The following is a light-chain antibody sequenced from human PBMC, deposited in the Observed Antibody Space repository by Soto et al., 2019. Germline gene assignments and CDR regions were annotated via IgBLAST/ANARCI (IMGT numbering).Light chain of an antibody. Sequence: DIQMTQSPSSLSASVGDRVTITCRASRSVSIWLAWYQQKPGKAPKLLIYKASNLESGVPSRFSGSGSGTEFTLTISSLQPDDFATYYCQQYNIYRTFVQGTKVEI. CDR1: RSVSIW. CDR3: QQYNIYRT. CDR2: KAS. V-gene: IGKV1-5*03. J-gene: IGKJ1*01.